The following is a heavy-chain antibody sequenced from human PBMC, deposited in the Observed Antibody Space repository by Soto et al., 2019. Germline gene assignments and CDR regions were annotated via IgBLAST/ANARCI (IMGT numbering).Heavy chain of an antibody. CDR2: IYYSGST. J-gene: IGHJ3*01. Sequence: PSETLSLTCAVSGGSISSGGYSWSWIRQPPGKGLEWIGYIYYSGSTNYNPSLKSRVTISVDTSKNQFSLKLSSVTAADTAVEYCARVWGGAFDLWGKGTMVTVAS. D-gene: IGHD3-10*01. CDR3: ARVWGGAFDL. CDR1: GGSISSGGYS. V-gene: IGHV4-61*08.